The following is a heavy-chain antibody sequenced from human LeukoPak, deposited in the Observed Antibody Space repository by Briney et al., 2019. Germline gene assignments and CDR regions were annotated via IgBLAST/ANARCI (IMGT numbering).Heavy chain of an antibody. D-gene: IGHD2-2*01. Sequence: SETRSLTATVPGGSISSYYWSWIRQPPGKGLGWSGYIYYIGSTNYNPSLKSRVTISLDTSKNQFSLKLSCAPAAATAVYYCARQAPAATYGMDVWGQGTTVTVSS. CDR2: IYYIGST. CDR1: GGSISSYY. V-gene: IGHV4-59*08. CDR3: ARQAPAATYGMDV. J-gene: IGHJ6*02.